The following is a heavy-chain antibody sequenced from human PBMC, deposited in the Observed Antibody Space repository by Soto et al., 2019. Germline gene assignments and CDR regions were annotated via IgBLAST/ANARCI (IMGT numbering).Heavy chain of an antibody. V-gene: IGHV1-69*12. CDR2: IIPIFGTA. J-gene: IGHJ4*02. CDR3: ARINSSGWYEAIDY. D-gene: IGHD6-19*01. CDR1: GGTFSSYA. Sequence: QVQLVQSGAEVKKPGSSVKASCKASGGTFSSYAISWVRQAPGQGLEWMGGIIPIFGTANYAQKFQGRVTITADESTSTAYMELSSLRSEDTAVYYCARINSSGWYEAIDYWGQGTLVTVSS.